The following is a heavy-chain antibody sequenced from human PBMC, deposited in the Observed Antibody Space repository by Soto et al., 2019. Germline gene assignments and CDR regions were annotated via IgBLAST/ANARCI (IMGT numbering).Heavy chain of an antibody. CDR2: INPNSGGT. CDR3: ARGSLGWDGDYASY. Sequence: ASVKVSCKASGYTFTGYYMHWVRQAPGQGLEWMGWINPNSGGTNYAQKFQGWVTMTRDTSISTAYMELSRLRSDDTAVYYCARGSLGWDGDYASYWGQGTLVTVSS. J-gene: IGHJ4*02. D-gene: IGHD4-17*01. V-gene: IGHV1-2*04. CDR1: GYTFTGYY.